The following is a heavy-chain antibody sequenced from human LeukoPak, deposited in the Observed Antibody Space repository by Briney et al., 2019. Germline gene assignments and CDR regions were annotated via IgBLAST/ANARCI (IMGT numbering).Heavy chain of an antibody. J-gene: IGHJ4*02. CDR1: GFTFSSNA. D-gene: IGHD3-10*01. V-gene: IGHV3-23*01. CDR2: IHGSDDNT. Sequence: GGSLRLSCAASGFTFSSNAMTWVRQAPGKGLEWVSAIHGSDDNTHYADSVKGRFTISRDNSKNTLYLQMNSLRAEDTAVYYCARVNPYYYGSGSYSVWGQGTLVTVSS. CDR3: ARVNPYYYGSGSYSV.